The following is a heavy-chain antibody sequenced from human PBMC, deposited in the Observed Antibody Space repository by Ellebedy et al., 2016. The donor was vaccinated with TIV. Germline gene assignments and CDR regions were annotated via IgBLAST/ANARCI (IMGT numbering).Heavy chain of an antibody. D-gene: IGHD2-21*01. V-gene: IGHV3-74*01. CDR1: GFSISSHR. CDR2: ISSDGSDT. J-gene: IGHJ3*02. CDR3: ARHSGGHGFDI. Sequence: GESLKISCAASGFSISSHRMHWVRQAAGKGLVWVSHISSDGSDTSYADSVKGLFIISRDNAENTLDLQMSSLRAEDTALYYCARHSGGHGFDIWGQGTMVTVSP.